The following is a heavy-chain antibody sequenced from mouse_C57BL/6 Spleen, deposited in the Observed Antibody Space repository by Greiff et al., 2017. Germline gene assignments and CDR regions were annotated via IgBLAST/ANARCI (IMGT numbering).Heavy chain of an antibody. V-gene: IGHV14-4*01. Sequence: EVQLQQSGAELVRPGASVKLSCTASGFNIKDDYMHWVKQRPEQGLEWIGWIDPENGNTEYASKFQGKATITADTSSNTAYLQLSSLTSEDTAVYYCTYDYDDAMDYWGQGTSVTVSS. CDR1: GFNIKDDY. D-gene: IGHD2-4*01. CDR2: IDPENGNT. J-gene: IGHJ4*01. CDR3: TYDYDDAMDY.